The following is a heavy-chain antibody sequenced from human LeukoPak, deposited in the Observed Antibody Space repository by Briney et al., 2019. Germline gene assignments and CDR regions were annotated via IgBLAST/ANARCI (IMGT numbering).Heavy chain of an antibody. CDR1: GGSISSYL. J-gene: IGHJ4*02. CDR2: IHTSGTA. D-gene: IGHD5/OR15-5a*01. V-gene: IGHV4-4*07. CDR3: ATDQVSASAWGFDY. Sequence: PSETLSLTCTVSGGSISSYLWSWIRQPAGKGLEWLGRIHTSGTATYSPSLQSRVTMSVDTSKKQISLRLSSVTAADTAVYYCATDQVSASAWGFDYWGQGSLVSVSS.